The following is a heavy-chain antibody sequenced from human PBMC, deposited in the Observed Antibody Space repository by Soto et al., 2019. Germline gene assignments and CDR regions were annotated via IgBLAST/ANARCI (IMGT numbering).Heavy chain of an antibody. Sequence: ASVKVSCKVSGYTLTELSMHWVRQAPGKGLEWMGGFDPEDGETIYAQKFQGRVTMTEDTSTDTAYMELSSLRSEDTAVYYCATGGYSGYGPDYWGQGTLVTVSS. J-gene: IGHJ4*02. V-gene: IGHV1-24*01. CDR2: FDPEDGET. D-gene: IGHD5-12*01. CDR3: ATGGYSGYGPDY. CDR1: GYTLTELS.